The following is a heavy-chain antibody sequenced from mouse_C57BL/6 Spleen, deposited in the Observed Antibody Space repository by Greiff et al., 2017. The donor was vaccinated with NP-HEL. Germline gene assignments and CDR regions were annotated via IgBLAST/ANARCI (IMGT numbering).Heavy chain of an antibody. Sequence: EVQLVESGGGLVQPGGSLSLSCAASGFTFTDYYMSWVRQPPGKALEWLGFIRNKANGYTTEYSASVKGRVTISRDNSQSILYLQMNALRAEDSATYYRARDKADGYGSSYDYFDYWGQGTTLTVSS. CDR1: GFTFTDYY. J-gene: IGHJ2*01. D-gene: IGHD1-1*01. CDR3: ARDKADGYGSSYDYFDY. CDR2: IRNKANGYTT. V-gene: IGHV7-3*01.